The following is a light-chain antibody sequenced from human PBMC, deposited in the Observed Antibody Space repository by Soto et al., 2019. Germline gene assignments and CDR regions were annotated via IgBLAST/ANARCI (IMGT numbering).Light chain of an antibody. V-gene: IGKV4-1*01. J-gene: IGKJ4*01. CDR3: QQYYRAPAT. CDR1: QSVLYSSNNKNY. Sequence: DIVMTQSPDFLAVSLGERATINCKSSQSVLYSSNNKNYLAWYQQKPGQPPKMLIYWASTRESGVPARFSGSGSGTDFTLTISTLQAEDVAVYYCQQYYRAPATFGGGTKVEIK. CDR2: WAS.